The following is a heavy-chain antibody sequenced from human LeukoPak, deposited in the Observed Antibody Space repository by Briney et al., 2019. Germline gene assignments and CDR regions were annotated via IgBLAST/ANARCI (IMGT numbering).Heavy chain of an antibody. J-gene: IGHJ4*02. Sequence: ASVKVSCKVSGGTFSSYAISWVRQAPGQGLEWMGGIIPIFGTANYTQKFQGRVTITADESTSTAYMELSSLRSEDTAVYYCARGAMWELSYYFDYWGQGTLVTVSS. CDR3: ARGAMWELSYYFDY. CDR1: GGTFSSYA. CDR2: IIPIFGTA. V-gene: IGHV1-69*13. D-gene: IGHD1-26*01.